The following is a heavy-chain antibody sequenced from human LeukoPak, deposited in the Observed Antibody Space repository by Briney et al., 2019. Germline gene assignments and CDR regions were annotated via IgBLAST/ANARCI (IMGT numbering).Heavy chain of an antibody. CDR2: ISSSGANA. D-gene: IGHD1-26*01. J-gene: IGHJ6*02. CDR1: EFTFSNYA. CDR3: AKDVRVGGGGMDV. V-gene: IGHV3-23*01. Sequence: GGSLILSGSASEFTFSNYAMHRVRQAPGQVLAWVSLISSSGANAYYADSVRGRFTISRDKSKNTVSLQMNSLRGEDTALYYCAKDVRVGGGGMDVWGQGTPVTVSS.